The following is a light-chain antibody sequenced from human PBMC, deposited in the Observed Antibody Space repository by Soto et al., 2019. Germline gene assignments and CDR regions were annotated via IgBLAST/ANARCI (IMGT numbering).Light chain of an antibody. CDR3: QQYNSYST. CDR1: QSISSW. Sequence: DIQMTQSPSTLSASVGVRVTITCRASQSISSWLAWYQQKPGKAPKLLIYKASSLESGVPSRFSGSGSGTEFTLTISSLQPDDFATYYCQQYNSYSTFGKGTKVEIK. J-gene: IGKJ1*01. CDR2: KAS. V-gene: IGKV1-5*03.